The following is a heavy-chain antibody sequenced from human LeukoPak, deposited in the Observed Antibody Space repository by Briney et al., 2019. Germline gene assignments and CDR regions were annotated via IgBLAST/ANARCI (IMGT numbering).Heavy chain of an antibody. Sequence: GGSLRLSCAASGFTFSDYYMSWIRQAPGKGLEWVSYISSSSSTIYYADSVKGRFTISRDNAKNSLYLQMNSLRAEDTAVYYCARSDDIVVVPAPHFDYWGQGTLVTVSS. CDR1: GFTFSDYY. CDR2: ISSSSSTI. CDR3: ARSDDIVVVPAPHFDY. V-gene: IGHV3-11*01. D-gene: IGHD2-2*01. J-gene: IGHJ4*02.